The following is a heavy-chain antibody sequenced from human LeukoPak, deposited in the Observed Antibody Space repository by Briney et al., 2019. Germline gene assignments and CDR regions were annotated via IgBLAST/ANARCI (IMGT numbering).Heavy chain of an antibody. CDR3: ASRGVVRGISYYFDY. CDR2: IYSGNT. J-gene: IGHJ4*02. D-gene: IGHD3-10*02. Sequence: SETLSLTCTVPGGSISRYYWTWIRQPPGKGLEWIGYIYSGNTNYNPSLKSRVTISVDTSKNQFSLKLTSVTAADTALYFCASRGVVRGISYYFDYWGRGTLVTVSS. CDR1: GGSISRYY. V-gene: IGHV4-59*01.